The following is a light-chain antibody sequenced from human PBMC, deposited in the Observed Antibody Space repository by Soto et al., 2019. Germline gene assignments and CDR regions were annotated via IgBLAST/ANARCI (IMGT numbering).Light chain of an antibody. CDR2: NVN. J-gene: IGLJ2*01. CDR1: SSDVAAHNY. V-gene: IGLV2-14*03. CDR3: SSYTASGTQVL. Sequence: QSALTQPASVSGSPGQSISISCTGTSSDVAAHNYVAWYQRHPGKAPKLIIYNVNDRPSWISDRFSGSKSGNTASLTISGLQAEEEADYLCSSYTASGTQVLFGGGTMLTAL.